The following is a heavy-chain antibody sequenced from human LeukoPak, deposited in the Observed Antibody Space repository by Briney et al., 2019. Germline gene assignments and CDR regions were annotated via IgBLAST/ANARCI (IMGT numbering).Heavy chain of an antibody. CDR2: IKQDGSEK. Sequence: GGSLRLSCAASGFTFSNYWMTWVRQAPGKGLEWVANIKQDGSEKYCVDSVKGRFTISRDNAKNSLYLQMNSLRADDTAVYYCARDRPGAPVPGVVAYWGQGTLVSVSS. CDR1: GFTFSNYW. D-gene: IGHD3-10*01. J-gene: IGHJ4*02. CDR3: ARDRPGAPVPGVVAY. V-gene: IGHV3-7*05.